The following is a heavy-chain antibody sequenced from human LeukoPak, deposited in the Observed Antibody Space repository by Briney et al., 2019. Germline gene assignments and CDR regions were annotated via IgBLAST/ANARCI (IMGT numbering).Heavy chain of an antibody. CDR2: ISPYNGNT. CDR1: VYTFTSYG. Sequence: ASVKVSCKSSVYTFTSYGISWVRQAPGQGLEWMAWISPYNGNTNYEQKLQGRVTMNTDTSTSTGYMELRSMRSEDTAVYYCARAQWLGDACEIWGQETRVIVSS. V-gene: IGHV1-18*01. J-gene: IGHJ3*02. D-gene: IGHD6-19*01. CDR3: ARAQWLGDACEI.